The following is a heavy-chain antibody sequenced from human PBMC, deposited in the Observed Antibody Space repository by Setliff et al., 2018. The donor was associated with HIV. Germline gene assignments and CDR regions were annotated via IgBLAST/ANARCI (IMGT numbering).Heavy chain of an antibody. CDR3: AGHFYYSGSGIWAGLDS. J-gene: IGHJ4*02. V-gene: IGHV4-4*07. CDR2: IYTSGNT. CDR1: GVSISNYY. Sequence: SETLSLTCTVSGVSISNYYWSWIRQPAGKGLEWIGSIYTSGNTNYNPSLKSRLTMSVDTSKKQFSLKLTSVTAADTAVYYCAGHFYYSGSGIWAGLDSWGQGTLVTVSS. D-gene: IGHD3-10*01.